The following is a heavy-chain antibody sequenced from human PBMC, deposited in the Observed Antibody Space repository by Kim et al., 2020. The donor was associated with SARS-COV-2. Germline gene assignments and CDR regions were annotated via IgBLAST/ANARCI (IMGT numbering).Heavy chain of an antibody. J-gene: IGHJ6*02. Sequence: SETLSLTCTVSGGSISSSSYYWGWIRQPPGKGLEWIGSIYYSGSTYYNPSLKSRVTISVDTSKNQFSLKLSSVTAADTAVYYCARRRTLYSNYFHGMDVWGQGTTVTVSS. CDR3: ARRRTLYSNYFHGMDV. V-gene: IGHV4-39*01. CDR2: IYYSGST. CDR1: GGSISSSSYY. D-gene: IGHD4-4*01.